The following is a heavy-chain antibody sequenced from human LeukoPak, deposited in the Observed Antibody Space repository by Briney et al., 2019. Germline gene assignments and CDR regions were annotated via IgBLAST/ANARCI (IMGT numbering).Heavy chain of an antibody. D-gene: IGHD6-13*01. CDR1: GXSISSYY. CDR2: IYYSGST. V-gene: IGHV4-59*01. J-gene: IGHJ3*02. Sequence: SETLSLTCTVSGXSISSYYWSWIRQPPGKGLEWIGYIYYSGSTKYNPSLKSRVTMSIDTSKNQFSLNLKSVTAADTAVYYCALDSSGWSDDSFDIWGHGIMVTVSS. CDR3: ALDSSGWSDDSFDI.